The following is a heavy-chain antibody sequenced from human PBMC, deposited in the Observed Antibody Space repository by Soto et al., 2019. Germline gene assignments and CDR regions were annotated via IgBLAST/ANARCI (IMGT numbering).Heavy chain of an antibody. V-gene: IGHV3-7*01. J-gene: IGHJ6*02. CDR2: IKQDGSEK. Sequence: GGSLRLSCAASGFTFSSYWMSWVRQAPGKGLEWVANIKQDGSEKYYVDSVKGRFTISRDNAKNSLYLQMNSLRAEDTAVYYCARAVRLGELSLYYYYYYGMDVWGQGTTVTVSS. D-gene: IGHD3-16*02. CDR3: ARAVRLGELSLYYYYYYGMDV. CDR1: GFTFSSYW.